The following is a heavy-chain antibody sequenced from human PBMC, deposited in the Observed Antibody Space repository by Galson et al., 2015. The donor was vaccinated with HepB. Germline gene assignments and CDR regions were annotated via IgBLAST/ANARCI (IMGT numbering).Heavy chain of an antibody. CDR2: INPNSGGT. Sequence: SVKVSCKASGYTFTGYYMHWVRQAPGQGLEWMGWINPNSGGTNYAQKFQGWVTMTRHTSISTAYMELSRLRSDDTAVYYCARAFSPMIVVVPAATDGVGYCSGGSCYYGMDVWGQGTTVTVSS. CDR3: ARAFSPMIVVVPAATDGVGYCSGGSCYYGMDV. CDR1: GYTFTGYY. V-gene: IGHV1-2*04. D-gene: IGHD2-15*01. J-gene: IGHJ6*02.